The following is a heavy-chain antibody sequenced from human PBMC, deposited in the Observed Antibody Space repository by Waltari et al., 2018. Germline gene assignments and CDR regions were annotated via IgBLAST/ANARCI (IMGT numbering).Heavy chain of an antibody. V-gene: IGHV3-72*01. J-gene: IGHJ4*02. D-gene: IGHD5-12*01. CDR2: IAHNPANYVT. CDR3: ARVGYSSGSEDY. Sequence: EVQLVESGGGLVQPGGSLRLSCAASGIIFSDHYMDWVRQAPGKGLGCVSLIAHNPANYVTRYAASVQGRFTIPRDDSKNSLYLQMNSLETEDTALYYCARVGYSSGSEDYWGQGTLVTVSS. CDR1: GIIFSDHY.